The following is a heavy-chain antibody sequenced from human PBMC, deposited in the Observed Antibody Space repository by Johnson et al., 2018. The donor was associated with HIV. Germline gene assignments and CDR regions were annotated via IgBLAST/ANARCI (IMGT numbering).Heavy chain of an antibody. Sequence: VQVLESGGGVVRPGGSLRLSCAASGFTFDDYGMSWVRQAPGKGLEWVSGINWNGGSTGYADSVKGRVTISRDNAKKSLYLQMNSLRAVDTALYYCARCNEIVGAPFDSFDIWGQGTMVTVSS. CDR1: GFTFDDYG. CDR3: ARCNEIVGAPFDSFDI. D-gene: IGHD1-26*01. V-gene: IGHV3-20*04. CDR2: INWNGGST. J-gene: IGHJ3*02.